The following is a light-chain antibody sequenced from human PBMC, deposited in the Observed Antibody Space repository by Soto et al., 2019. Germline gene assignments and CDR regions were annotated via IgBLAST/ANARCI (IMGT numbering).Light chain of an antibody. CDR2: EVT. J-gene: IGLJ1*01. CDR1: SGDIGSYNR. V-gene: IGLV2-14*01. CDR3: SSYTTINTGACV. Sequence: QSVLTQPASVSGSPGQSITISCTGTSGDIGSYNRVSWYQQHPGKAPKLIIYEVTDRPSGVSNRFSGSKSGNTASLTISGLQAEDEAEYYCSSYTTINTGACVFGTGTKLTVL.